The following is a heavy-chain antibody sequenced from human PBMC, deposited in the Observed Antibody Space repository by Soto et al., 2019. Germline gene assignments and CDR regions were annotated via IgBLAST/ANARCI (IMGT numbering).Heavy chain of an antibody. D-gene: IGHD3-3*01. CDR3: AKGPDLDWRPFDY. CDR2: ISGSGGST. J-gene: IGHJ4*02. V-gene: IGHV3-23*01. CDR1: GFTFSSYA. Sequence: EVQLLESGGGLVQPGGSLRLSCAASGFTFSSYAMSWVRQAPGKGLEWVSAISGSGGSTYYADSVKGWFTISRDNSKNTLYLQMNSLRAEDTAVYYCAKGPDLDWRPFDYWGQGTLVTVSS.